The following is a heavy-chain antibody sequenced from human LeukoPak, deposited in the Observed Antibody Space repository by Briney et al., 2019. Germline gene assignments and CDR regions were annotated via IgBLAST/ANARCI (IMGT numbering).Heavy chain of an antibody. CDR1: GGTFSSYA. CDR2: ISAYNGNT. V-gene: IGHV1-18*01. D-gene: IGHD1-26*01. J-gene: IGHJ3*02. CDR3: AREQWELQNAFDI. Sequence: EASVKVSCKASGGTFSSYAISWVRQAPGQGLEWMGWISAYNGNTNYAQKLQGRVTMTTDTSTSTAYMELRSLRSDDTAVYYCAREQWELQNAFDIWGQGTMVTVSS.